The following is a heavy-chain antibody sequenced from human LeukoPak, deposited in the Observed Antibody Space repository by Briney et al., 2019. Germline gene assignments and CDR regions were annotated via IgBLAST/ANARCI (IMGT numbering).Heavy chain of an antibody. D-gene: IGHD6-13*01. V-gene: IGHV3-30*04. CDR1: GFTFNIYA. Sequence: GGSLRLSCAASGFTFNIYAMHWVRQAPGKGLEWVAVISYDESDKYYADSVKGRFTTSRDNSKNTLYLQMNSLRVEDTAVYYCARRWSFDYWGQGTLVTVSS. CDR3: ARRWSFDY. J-gene: IGHJ4*02. CDR2: ISYDESDK.